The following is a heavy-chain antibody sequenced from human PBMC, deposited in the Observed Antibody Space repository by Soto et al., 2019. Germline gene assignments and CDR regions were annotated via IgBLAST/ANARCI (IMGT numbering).Heavy chain of an antibody. V-gene: IGHV1-18*01. CDR1: GYTFSSHG. J-gene: IGHJ5*02. D-gene: IGHD2-2*01. CDR2: VSGDNGNT. Sequence: QVQLVQSGAEVKKPGTSVKVSCTASGYTFSSHGISWVRQAPGQGLQWIGWVSGDNGNTNYAQSLEGRVTMTTDTPTNTGHMELRSPRCVDTSVYNCARELGYCCSGTSQREWFDPWGQGTLVIVSS. CDR3: ARELGYCCSGTSQREWFDP.